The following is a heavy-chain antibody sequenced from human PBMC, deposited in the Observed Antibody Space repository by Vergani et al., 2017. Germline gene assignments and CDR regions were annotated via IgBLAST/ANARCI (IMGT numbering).Heavy chain of an antibody. Sequence: VQLLESGGGLVQPGGSLRLTCAASEFTFSNYAMNWVRQAPGKGLEWVSGISGCGVSAYYTDSVKGRFTISRDNSKNMLFLQMNNLRTEDTAIYYCAKQYFVSGNYLFDYWGQGTLVTVSS. J-gene: IGHJ4*02. V-gene: IGHV3-23*01. CDR1: EFTFSNYA. CDR3: AKQYFVSGNYLFDY. D-gene: IGHD3-10*01. CDR2: ISGCGVSA.